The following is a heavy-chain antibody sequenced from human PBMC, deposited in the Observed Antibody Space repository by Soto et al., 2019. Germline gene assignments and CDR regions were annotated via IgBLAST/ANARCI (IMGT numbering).Heavy chain of an antibody. CDR2: ISGSGGST. CDR3: AKGDIVVVVAATPEYFQH. Sequence: GGSLRLSCAASGFTFSSYAMSWVRQAPGKGLEWVSAISGSGGSTYYADSVKGRFTISRDNSKNTLYLQMNSLRAEDTAVYYCAKGDIVVVVAATPEYFQHWGQGTLVTVSS. V-gene: IGHV3-23*01. J-gene: IGHJ1*01. CDR1: GFTFSSYA. D-gene: IGHD2-15*01.